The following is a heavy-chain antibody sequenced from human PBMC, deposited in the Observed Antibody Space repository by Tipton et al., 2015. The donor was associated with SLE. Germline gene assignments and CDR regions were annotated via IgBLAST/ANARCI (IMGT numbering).Heavy chain of an antibody. D-gene: IGHD3-3*01. J-gene: IGHJ3*02. Sequence: TLSLTCAVYGGSFSGYYWSWIRQPPGKGLEWIGEINHSGSTNYNPSLKRRVTISVDTSKNQFSLKLSSVTAADTAVYYCARGRVDVWYYDFWSGYPHDAFDIWGQGTMVTVSS. V-gene: IGHV4-34*01. CDR3: ARGRVDVWYYDFWSGYPHDAFDI. CDR1: GGSFSGYY. CDR2: INHSGST.